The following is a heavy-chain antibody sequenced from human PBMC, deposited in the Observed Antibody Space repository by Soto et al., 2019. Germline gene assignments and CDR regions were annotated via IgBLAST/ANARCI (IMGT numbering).Heavy chain of an antibody. CDR3: ARDMVGYGDFDY. CDR1: GGSISSGAYY. Sequence: PSETLSLTCTVSGGSISSGAYYWSGIRQHPGKGLEWIGYIYYSGSTYYNPSLKSRVTISVDTSKNQFSLKLSSVTAADTAVYYCARDMVGYGDFDYWGQGTLVTVSS. J-gene: IGHJ4*02. CDR2: IYYSGST. D-gene: IGHD4-17*01. V-gene: IGHV4-31*03.